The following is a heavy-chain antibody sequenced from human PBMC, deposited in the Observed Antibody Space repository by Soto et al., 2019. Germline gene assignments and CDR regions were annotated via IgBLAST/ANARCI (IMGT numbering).Heavy chain of an antibody. CDR2: ISYDGSNK. D-gene: IGHD3-10*01. Sequence: PGGSVRLSCAASGFTFSSYGMHWVRQAPGKGLEWVAVISYDGSNKYYADSVKGRFTISRDNSKNTLYLQMNSLRAEDTAVYYCAKDLFDYGSGSYPDYWGQGTLVTVSS. V-gene: IGHV3-30*18. CDR1: GFTFSSYG. CDR3: AKDLFDYGSGSYPDY. J-gene: IGHJ4*02.